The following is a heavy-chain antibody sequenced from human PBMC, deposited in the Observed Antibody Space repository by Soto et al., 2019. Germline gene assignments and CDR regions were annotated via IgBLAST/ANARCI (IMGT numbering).Heavy chain of an antibody. V-gene: IGHV3-23*01. D-gene: IGHD3-22*01. CDR1: EIVFSSDA. CDR3: AKVGPGPYYYDSSGYFDY. CDR2: ISGSGGST. J-gene: IGHJ4*02. Sequence: PGGSLRHSFASGEIVFSSDAMSWVRQAPGKGLGWVSAISGSGGSTYYADSVKGRFTISRDNSKNTLYLQMNSLRAEDTAVYYCAKVGPGPYYYDSSGYFDYWGQGTLVTVSS.